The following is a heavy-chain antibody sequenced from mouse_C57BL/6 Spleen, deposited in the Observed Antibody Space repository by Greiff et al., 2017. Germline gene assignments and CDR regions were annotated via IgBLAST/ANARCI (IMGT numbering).Heavy chain of an antibody. CDR3: RRELGRPFAY. CDR2: IDPETGGT. Sequence: QVQLQQSGAELVRPGASVTLSCKASGYTFTDYEMHWVKQTPVHGLEWIGAIDPETGGTAYNQKFKGKAILTADKSSSTAYMELRSLTSEDSAVYSCRRELGRPFAYWGQGTLVTVSA. D-gene: IGHD4-1*01. V-gene: IGHV1-15*01. CDR1: GYTFTDYE. J-gene: IGHJ3*01.